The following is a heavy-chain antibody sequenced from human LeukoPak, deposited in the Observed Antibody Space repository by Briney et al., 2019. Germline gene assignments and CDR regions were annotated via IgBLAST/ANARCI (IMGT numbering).Heavy chain of an antibody. V-gene: IGHV3-23*01. D-gene: IGHD6-13*01. J-gene: IGHJ3*02. CDR1: GLTFSSYA. CDR3: AKGRPGIAAAGTRAFDI. CDR2: ISGSGGST. Sequence: GGSLRLSCAASGLTFSSYAMSWVRQAPGKGLEWVSAISGSGGSTYYADSVKGRFTISRDNSKNTLYLQMNSLRAEDTAVYYCAKGRPGIAAAGTRAFDIWGQGTMVTVSS.